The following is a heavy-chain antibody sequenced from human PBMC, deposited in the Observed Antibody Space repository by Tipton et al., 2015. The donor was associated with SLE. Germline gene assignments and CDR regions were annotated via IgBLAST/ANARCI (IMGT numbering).Heavy chain of an antibody. CDR1: GGSISSSSYY. V-gene: IGHV4-39*07. D-gene: IGHD5-24*01. J-gene: IGHJ4*02. CDR2: IYHSGST. Sequence: LRLSCTVSGGSISSSSYYWGWIRQPPGKGLEWIGNIYHSGSTLYNPSLKSRVTISVDTSKNQFSLKLSSVTAADTAVYYCARGDGYNFDYWGQGTLVTVSS. CDR3: ARGDGYNFDY.